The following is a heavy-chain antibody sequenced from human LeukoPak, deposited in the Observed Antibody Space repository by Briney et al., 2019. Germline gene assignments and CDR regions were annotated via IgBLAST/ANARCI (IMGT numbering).Heavy chain of an antibody. D-gene: IGHD5-12*01. CDR1: GFTFSTYG. J-gene: IGHJ4*02. V-gene: IGHV3-33*01. CDR3: ARAGYGSIFYFDY. CDR2: IWYDGSNK. Sequence: PGGSLRLSCEASGFTFSTYGIHWVRQAPGKGLEWVAFIWYDGSNKYYADSVKGRFTISRDNSKNTLYLQMSSLRAEDTAVYFCARAGYGSIFYFDYWGQGTLVTVSS.